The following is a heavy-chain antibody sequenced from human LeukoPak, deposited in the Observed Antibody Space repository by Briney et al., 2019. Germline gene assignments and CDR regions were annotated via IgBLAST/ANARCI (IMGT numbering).Heavy chain of an antibody. CDR2: VYSNGGT. D-gene: IGHD4/OR15-4a*01. V-gene: IGHV4-59*08. J-gene: IGHJ4*02. CDR1: GGSTNDYY. CDR3: ARHPRGAWYFDY. Sequence: SETLSLTCIVSGGSTNDYYWSWLRQPPGQGLEWIGYVYSNGGTNYNPSLKSRVTISVDTSRNQFFLKLNYVTAADTAVYYCARHPRGAWYFDYWGQGSLVTVSS.